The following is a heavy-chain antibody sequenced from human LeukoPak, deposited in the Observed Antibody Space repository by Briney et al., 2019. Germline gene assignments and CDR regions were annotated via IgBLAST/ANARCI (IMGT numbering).Heavy chain of an antibody. Sequence: SETLSLTCTVSGGSISSSSYYWGWIRQPPGKGLEWIGSIYYSGRTYYNPSPKSRVTISVDTSKNQFSLKLSSVTAADTAVYYCARLRIAARLFDYWGQGTLVTVSS. CDR1: GGSISSSSYY. CDR3: ARLRIAARLFDY. J-gene: IGHJ4*02. CDR2: IYYSGRT. V-gene: IGHV4-39*01. D-gene: IGHD6-6*01.